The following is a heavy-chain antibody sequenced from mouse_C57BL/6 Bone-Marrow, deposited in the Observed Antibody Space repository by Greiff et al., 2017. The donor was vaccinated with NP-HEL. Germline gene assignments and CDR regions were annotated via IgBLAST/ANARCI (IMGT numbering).Heavy chain of an antibody. J-gene: IGHJ4*01. V-gene: IGHV14-4*01. CDR1: GFNIKDDY. Sequence: VQLQQSGAELVRPGASVKLSCTASGFNIKDDYMHWVKQRPEQGLEWIGWIDPENGDTEYASKFQGKATITADTSSNTAYLQLSSLTSEDTAVYYCTTEGSTTGPYAKDYWGQGTSVTVAS. CDR3: TTEGSTTGPYAKDY. CDR2: IDPENGDT. D-gene: IGHD1-1*01.